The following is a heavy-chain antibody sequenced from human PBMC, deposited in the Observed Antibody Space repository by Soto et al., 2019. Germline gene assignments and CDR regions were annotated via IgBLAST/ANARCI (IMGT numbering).Heavy chain of an antibody. CDR3: ARVPDR. V-gene: IGHV4-30-2*01. CDR2: IYHSGST. Sequence: QLQLQESGSGLVKPSQTLSLTCAVSGGSISSGGYSWSWIRQPPGKGLEWIGYIYHSGSTNYNPALQSRVTIAGDRSKNQCSLKLSCVTAADTAVYSCARVPDRWGQGTLVTVSS. CDR1: GGSISSGGYS. J-gene: IGHJ5*02. D-gene: IGHD2-2*01.